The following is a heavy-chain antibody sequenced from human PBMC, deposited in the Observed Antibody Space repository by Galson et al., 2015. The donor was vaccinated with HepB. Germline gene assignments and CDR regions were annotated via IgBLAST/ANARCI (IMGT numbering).Heavy chain of an antibody. D-gene: IGHD1-1*01. Sequence: SLRLSCAASGFTFSDYGVHWVRQAPGKGLEWVALISYDGSNKYYADSVKGRFTISRDNSKNTLYLQMNSLRAEDTAVYYCARDIGSNDHDYWGQGTLVTVSS. CDR1: GFTFSDYG. CDR3: ARDIGSNDHDY. CDR2: ISYDGSNK. J-gene: IGHJ4*02. V-gene: IGHV3-30*03.